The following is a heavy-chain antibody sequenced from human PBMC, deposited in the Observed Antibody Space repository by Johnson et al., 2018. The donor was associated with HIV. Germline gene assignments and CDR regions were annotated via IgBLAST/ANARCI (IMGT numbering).Heavy chain of an antibody. CDR3: ASLTYYYDSSGYSPGAFDI. CDR1: GFSFSSYA. Sequence: QVQLVESGGGVVQPGGSLTLSCAASGFSFSSYAMHWVRQAPGKGLEWVAVISYAGSNKYYADSVKGRFTISRDNSKNTLYLQMNSLRAEDTAVYYCASLTYYYDSSGYSPGAFDIWGQGTMVTVSS. V-gene: IGHV3-30-3*02. D-gene: IGHD3-22*01. J-gene: IGHJ3*02. CDR2: ISYAGSNK.